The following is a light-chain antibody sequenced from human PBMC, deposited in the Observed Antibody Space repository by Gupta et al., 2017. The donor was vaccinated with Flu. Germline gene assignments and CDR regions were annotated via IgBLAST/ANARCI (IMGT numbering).Light chain of an antibody. CDR3: QQYIESPFT. J-gene: IGKJ3*01. CDR1: QAISTY. CDR2: GSS. V-gene: IGKV1-16*01. Sequence: GDRFTITCLPSQAISTYFGWYQQKPGKAPKSLIYGSSVLQTGVPLRFSGSGSGTDFTLTITSLQPEDFAVYYCQQYIESPFTFGPGTQVDLK.